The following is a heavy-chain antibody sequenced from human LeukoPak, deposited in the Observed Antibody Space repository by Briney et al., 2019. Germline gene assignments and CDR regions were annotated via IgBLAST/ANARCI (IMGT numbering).Heavy chain of an antibody. Sequence: SEALSLTCAVYGGSFSGYYWSWIRQPPGKGLEWIGEINHSGSTNYNPSLKSRVTISVDTSKNQFSLKLSSVTAADTAVYYCARQPYDFWSGPSDRPLDYWGQGTLVTVSS. J-gene: IGHJ4*02. D-gene: IGHD3-3*01. CDR1: GGSFSGYY. V-gene: IGHV4-34*01. CDR2: INHSGST. CDR3: ARQPYDFWSGPSDRPLDY.